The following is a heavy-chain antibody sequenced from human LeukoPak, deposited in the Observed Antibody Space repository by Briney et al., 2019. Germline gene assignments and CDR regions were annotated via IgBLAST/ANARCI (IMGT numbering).Heavy chain of an antibody. CDR3: ARDIAVAGYGLAY. CDR2: IILIFGIA. D-gene: IGHD6-19*01. CDR1: GGTFSSYA. V-gene: IGHV1-69*04. Sequence: SVKVSCKASGGTFSSYAISWVRQAPGQGLEWMGRIILIFGIANYAQKFQGRVTITADKSTSTAYMELSSLRSEDTAVYYCARDIAVAGYGLAYWGQGTLVTVSS. J-gene: IGHJ4*02.